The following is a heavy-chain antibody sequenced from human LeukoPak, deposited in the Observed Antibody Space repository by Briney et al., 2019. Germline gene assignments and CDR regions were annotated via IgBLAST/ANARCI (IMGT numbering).Heavy chain of an antibody. CDR1: GGTFSSYA. CDR2: IIPIFGTA. CDR3: ASHGYNPRRYYYGMDV. D-gene: IGHD5-24*01. J-gene: IGHJ6*02. Sequence: SVKVSCKASGGTFSSYAISWVRQAPGQGLEWMGGIIPIFGTANYAQKFQGRVTITADESTSTAYMELSSLRSEDTAVYSCASHGYNPRRYYYGMDVWGQGTTVTVSS. V-gene: IGHV1-69*01.